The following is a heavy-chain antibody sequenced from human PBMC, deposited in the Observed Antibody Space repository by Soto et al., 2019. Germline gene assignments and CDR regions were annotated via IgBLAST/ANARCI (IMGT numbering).Heavy chain of an antibody. V-gene: IGHV4-31*03. J-gene: IGHJ4*02. CDR1: GDSISSGGHY. Sequence: QVQLQESGPGLVQPSQTLSLACTVSGDSISSGGHYWSWIRQHPGKGLEWIGYIYYSGSTFYNPSLKSRVTISVETSKNQFSLKLSSVTAADTAVYYCARGLSVTLFDFWGQGTLVTVSS. D-gene: IGHD4-17*01. CDR3: ARGLSVTLFDF. CDR2: IYYSGST.